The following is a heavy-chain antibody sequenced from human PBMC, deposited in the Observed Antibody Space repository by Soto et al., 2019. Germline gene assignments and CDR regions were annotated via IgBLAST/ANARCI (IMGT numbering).Heavy chain of an antibody. CDR2: INPNSGGT. Sequence: ASVKVPCKASGYTFTGYYMHWVRQAPGQGLEWMGWINPNSGGTNYAQKFQGWVTMTRDTSISTAYMELSRLRSDDAAVYYCASSLTGDRAFDIWGQGTMVTVSS. V-gene: IGHV1-2*04. D-gene: IGHD3-9*01. CDR3: ASSLTGDRAFDI. J-gene: IGHJ3*02. CDR1: GYTFTGYY.